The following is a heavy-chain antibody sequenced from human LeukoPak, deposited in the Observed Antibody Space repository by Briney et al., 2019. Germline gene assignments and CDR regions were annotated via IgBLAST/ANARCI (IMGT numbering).Heavy chain of an antibody. J-gene: IGHJ4*02. D-gene: IGHD3-3*01. CDR2: ISSSGSTI. CDR3: AREPITIFGVVTNYFDY. CDR1: GFTFSDYY. Sequence: GGSLRLSCAASGFTFSDYYMSWIRQAPGKGLEWVSYISSSGSTIYYADPVKGRFTISRDNAKNSLYLQMNSLRAEDTAVYYCAREPITIFGVVTNYFDYWGQGTLVTVSS. V-gene: IGHV3-11*04.